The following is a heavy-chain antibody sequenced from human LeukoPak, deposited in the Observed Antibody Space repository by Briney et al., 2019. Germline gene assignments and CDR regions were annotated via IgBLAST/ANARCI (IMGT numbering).Heavy chain of an antibody. D-gene: IGHD1-26*01. Sequence: WVKVSCKTIGGRFKSYGFSWVRQAPGQGLEWMGGIIPIFDRPNYAQKFEGRVTITADKSTNTTYMEISSLTSDDTAVYYCARDAQWELRALDVWGRGTMVIVSS. J-gene: IGHJ3*01. CDR1: GGRFKSYG. CDR3: ARDAQWELRALDV. V-gene: IGHV1-69*06. CDR2: IIPIFDRP.